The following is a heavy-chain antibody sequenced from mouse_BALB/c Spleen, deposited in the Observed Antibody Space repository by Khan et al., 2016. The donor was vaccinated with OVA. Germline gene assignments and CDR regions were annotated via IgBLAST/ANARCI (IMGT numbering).Heavy chain of an antibody. J-gene: IGHJ2*01. CDR2: INPSTGYA. V-gene: IGHV1-7*01. D-gene: IGHD2-2*01. CDR1: GYTFTSYW. Sequence: QVQLKQSGAELAKPGASVKMSCKAAGYTFTSYWIHWIKQRPGQGLEWIGYINPSTGYAEYNQKFKDKATLTADKSSTTAYMQLSSLTSEDSAVYCCALWLQKDYWGQGATLTVSS. CDR3: ALWLQKDY.